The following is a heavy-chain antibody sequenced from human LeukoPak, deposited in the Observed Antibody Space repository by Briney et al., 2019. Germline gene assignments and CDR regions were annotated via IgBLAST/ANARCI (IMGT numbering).Heavy chain of an antibody. D-gene: IGHD3-22*01. CDR2: ISGSGGGT. V-gene: IGHV3-23*01. CDR1: GITLSNYV. Sequence: GGSLRLSCAVSGITLSNYVMSWVRQAPGKGLEWVAGISGSGGGTNYADSVKGRFTISRDNPRNTLYLQMNSLRAEDTAVYFCAKRGVVIRVILVGFHKEAYYFDSWGQGALVTVSS. CDR3: AKRGVVIRVILVGFHKEAYYFDS. J-gene: IGHJ4*02.